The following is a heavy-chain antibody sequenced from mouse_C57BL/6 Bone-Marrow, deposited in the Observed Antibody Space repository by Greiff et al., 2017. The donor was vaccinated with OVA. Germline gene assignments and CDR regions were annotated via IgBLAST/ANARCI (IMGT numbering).Heavy chain of an antibody. CDR1: GYTFTSYW. CDR2: IDPKSGGT. Sequence: QVQLQQPGAELVKPGASVKLSCKASGYTFTSYWMHWVKQRPGRGLEWIGRIDPKSGGTKYNEKFKSKATLTADKPSSTAYMQLRSLTSEDSAVYYGERWRGGYYGYFDYWGKGTTLTVSS. D-gene: IGHD2-3*01. J-gene: IGHJ2*01. CDR3: ERWRGGYYGYFDY. V-gene: IGHV1-72*01.